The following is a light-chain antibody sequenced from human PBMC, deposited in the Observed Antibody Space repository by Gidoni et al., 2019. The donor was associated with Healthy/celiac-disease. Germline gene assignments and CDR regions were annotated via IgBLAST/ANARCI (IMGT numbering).Light chain of an antibody. J-gene: IGKJ5*01. Sequence: DIQMTQSPSSLSASVGDRVTITRKASQDISNYLNWYQQKPGKAPKLLIYDASNLETGVPSRFSGSGSGTDFTFTIISLQHVDIATYYCQQYDNLPPSITFGQGTRLEIK. CDR3: QQYDNLPPSIT. V-gene: IGKV1-33*01. CDR2: DAS. CDR1: QDISNY.